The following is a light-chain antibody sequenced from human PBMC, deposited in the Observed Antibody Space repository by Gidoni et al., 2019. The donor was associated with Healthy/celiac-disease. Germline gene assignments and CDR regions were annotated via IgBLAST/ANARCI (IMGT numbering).Light chain of an antibody. CDR2: AAS. Sequence: EIVLMQSPCTLSLSPGERATVSCRASQNVSSSYLAWYQQKPGQATRLLIYAASSRATGIPDRFSGSWSRKDFTLTISILEPENFTVYYCQHYGSSPFTFGPGTKVDIK. J-gene: IGKJ3*01. V-gene: IGKV3-20*01. CDR3: QHYGSSPFT. CDR1: QNVSSSY.